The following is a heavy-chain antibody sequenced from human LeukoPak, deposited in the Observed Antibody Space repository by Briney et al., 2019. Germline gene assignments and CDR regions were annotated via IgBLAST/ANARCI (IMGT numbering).Heavy chain of an antibody. D-gene: IGHD6-19*01. Sequence: GGSLRLSCAVSEITLSNYGMSWVRQAPGKGLEWVSSISSSSSYIYYADSVKGRFTISRDNAKNSLYLQMNSLRAEDTAVYYCAVAGRGGDFDYWGQGTLVTVSS. V-gene: IGHV3-21*01. CDR2: ISSSSSYI. CDR1: EITLSNYG. CDR3: AVAGRGGDFDY. J-gene: IGHJ4*02.